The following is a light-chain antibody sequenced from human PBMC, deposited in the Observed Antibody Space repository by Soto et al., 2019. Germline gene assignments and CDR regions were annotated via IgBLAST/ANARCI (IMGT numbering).Light chain of an antibody. CDR3: QLYNSWSWT. CDR1: QGVSSN. J-gene: IGKJ1*01. V-gene: IGKV3-15*01. Sequence: LSPPTLYVSKGERATLPCRASQGVSSNLAWYQQKPGQAPRLLIYGASTRATGIPARFSGSGSGTEFTLTISSLQSEDFAVYYCQLYNSWSWTFGQGTKVDI. CDR2: GAS.